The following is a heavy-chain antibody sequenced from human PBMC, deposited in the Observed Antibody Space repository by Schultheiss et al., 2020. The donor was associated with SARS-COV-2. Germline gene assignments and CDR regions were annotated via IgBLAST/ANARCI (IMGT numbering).Heavy chain of an antibody. V-gene: IGHV1-2*06. D-gene: IGHD1-26*01. J-gene: IGHJ6*02. Sequence: ASVKVSCKTSGYIFTYHYIHWVRQAPGQGLEWMGRINPDSGATSSAQRFQGRVTMTTDTSTSTVYMELSSLRSEDTAVYYCARAGLIVGADYYYYGMDVWGQGTTVTVSS. CDR2: INPDSGAT. CDR3: ARAGLIVGADYYYYGMDV. CDR1: GYIFTYHY.